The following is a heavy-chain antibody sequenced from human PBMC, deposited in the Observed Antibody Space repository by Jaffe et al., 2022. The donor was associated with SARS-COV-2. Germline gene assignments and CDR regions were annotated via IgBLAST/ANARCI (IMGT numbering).Heavy chain of an antibody. CDR3: ARPGGGSYDDAFDI. D-gene: IGHD1-26*01. V-gene: IGHV3-30-3*01. J-gene: IGHJ3*02. CDR1: GFTFSSYA. CDR2: ISYDGSNK. Sequence: QVQLVESGGGVVQPGRSLRLSCAASGFTFSSYAMHWVRQAPGKGLEWVAVISYDGSNKYYADSVKGRFTISRDNSKNTLYLQMNSLRAEDTAVYYCARPGGGSYDDAFDIWGQGTMVTVSS.